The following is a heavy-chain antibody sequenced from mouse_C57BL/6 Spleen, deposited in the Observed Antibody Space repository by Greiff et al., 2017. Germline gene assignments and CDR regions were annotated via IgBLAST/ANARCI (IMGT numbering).Heavy chain of an antibody. D-gene: IGHD1-1*01. CDR3: ARFGITTVPSSYWYFDV. V-gene: IGHV1-55*01. CDR2: IYPGSGST. Sequence: QVQLQQPGAELVKPGASVKMSCKASGYTFTSYWITWVKQRPGQGLEWIGDIYPGSGSTNYNEKFKSKATLTVDPSSSTAYMPLSSLTSEDSAVYYCARFGITTVPSSYWYFDVWGTGTTGTVAS. CDR1: GYTFTSYW. J-gene: IGHJ1*03.